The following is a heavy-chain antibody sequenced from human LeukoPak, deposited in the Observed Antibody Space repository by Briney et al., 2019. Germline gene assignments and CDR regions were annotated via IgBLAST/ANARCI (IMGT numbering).Heavy chain of an antibody. Sequence: GGSLRLSCAASGFTFSSYGMHWVRQAPGKGLEWVAVISYDGSNKYYADSVKGRFTISRDDSKNTLYLQMNSLRAEDTAVYYCAKDFVGGMEWGQGTLVTVSS. V-gene: IGHV3-30*18. D-gene: IGHD1-1*01. CDR1: GFTFSSYG. CDR2: ISYDGSNK. CDR3: AKDFVGGME. J-gene: IGHJ4*02.